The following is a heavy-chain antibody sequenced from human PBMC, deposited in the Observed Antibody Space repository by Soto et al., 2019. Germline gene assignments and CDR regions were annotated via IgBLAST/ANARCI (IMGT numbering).Heavy chain of an antibody. CDR1: GFTFSSYA. CDR3: AKDQGGSSSWLLKYYFDY. V-gene: IGHV3-23*01. CDR2: ISGSGGST. D-gene: IGHD6-13*01. Sequence: GGSLRLSCAASGFTFSSYAMSWVRQAPGKGLEWVSAISGSGGSTYYADSVKGRFTISRDNSKNTLYLQMNSLRAEDTAVYYCAKDQGGSSSWLLKYYFDYWGQGTLVTVSS. J-gene: IGHJ4*02.